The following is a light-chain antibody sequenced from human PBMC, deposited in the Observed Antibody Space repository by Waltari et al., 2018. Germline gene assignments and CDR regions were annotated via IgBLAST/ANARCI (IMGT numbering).Light chain of an antibody. CDR2: DAS. CDR1: QSISTD. CDR3: QQRNSWPRT. J-gene: IGKJ1*01. Sequence: EIVLTQSPATLPLSPGERATLSCRASQSISTDLAWYQQKPGQAPRLLIFDASNRATGIPVRFSGSGSGTDFTLTISSLESEDFAVYYCQQRNSWPRTFGQGTKVEIK. V-gene: IGKV3-11*01.